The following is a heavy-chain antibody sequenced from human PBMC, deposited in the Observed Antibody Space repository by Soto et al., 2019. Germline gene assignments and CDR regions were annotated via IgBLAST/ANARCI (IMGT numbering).Heavy chain of an antibody. J-gene: IGHJ4*02. CDR1: GFTFSSYA. D-gene: IGHD2-2*01. Sequence: QVQLVESGGGVVQPGRSLRLSCAASGFTFSSYAMHWVRQAPGKWLEWVAVISYDGSNKYYADSVKGRFTISRDNSKNTLYLQMNSLRAEDTAVYYCARGPQVIPYYFDYWGQGTLVTVSS. V-gene: IGHV3-30-3*01. CDR3: ARGPQVIPYYFDY. CDR2: ISYDGSNK.